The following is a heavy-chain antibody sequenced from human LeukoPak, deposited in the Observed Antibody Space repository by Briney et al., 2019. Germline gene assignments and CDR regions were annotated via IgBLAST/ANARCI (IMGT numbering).Heavy chain of an antibody. CDR3: ATVVVNWNYLNY. D-gene: IGHD1-7*01. CDR2: INHSGST. Sequence: SETLSLTCAVYGGSFSGYYWSWIRQPPGKGLEWIGEINHSGSTNYNPSLKSRVTISVDTSKNQFSLNLISVTAADTAVYYCATVVVNWNYLNYWGQGTLVTVSS. V-gene: IGHV4-34*01. J-gene: IGHJ4*02. CDR1: GGSFSGYY.